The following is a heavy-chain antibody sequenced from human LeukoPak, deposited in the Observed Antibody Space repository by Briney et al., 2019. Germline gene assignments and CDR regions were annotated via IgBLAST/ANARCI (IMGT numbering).Heavy chain of an antibody. CDR3: ARGAYYYFMDV. V-gene: IGHV3-48*04. Sequence: GGSLRLSCVASRFTLSSNSMYWVRQAPGKGLEWVSYISSSSGTIYYADSVKGRFTISRDNAKNSLYLQVNSLRAEDTAMYYCARGAYYYFMDVWGKGTTVTVSS. J-gene: IGHJ6*03. CDR1: RFTLSSNS. CDR2: ISSSSGTI.